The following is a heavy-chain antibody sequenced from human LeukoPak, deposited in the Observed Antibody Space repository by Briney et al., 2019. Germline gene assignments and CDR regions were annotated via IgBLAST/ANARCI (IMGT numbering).Heavy chain of an antibody. CDR3: ARGAYSSSSYWFDPWGQGTLVTVSSGMDV. V-gene: IGHV4-39*01. J-gene: IGHJ6*02. CDR2: IYYTGST. Sequence: SETLSLTCTVSGGSISSSSYYWGWIRQPPGKGLEWIGNIYYTGSTYYNPSLKSRVTISVDTSKNQFSLKLSSVTAADTAVYYCARGAYSSSSYWFDPWGQGTLVTVSSGMDVWGQGTTVTVSS. D-gene: IGHD6-13*01. CDR1: GGSISSSSYY.